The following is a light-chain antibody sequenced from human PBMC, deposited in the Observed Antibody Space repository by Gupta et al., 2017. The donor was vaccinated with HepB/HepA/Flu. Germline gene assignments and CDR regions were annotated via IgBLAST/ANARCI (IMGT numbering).Light chain of an antibody. Sequence: EIVMTQSPATLSVSPGERATLSCRASQSVSSNLAWYQRRPGQAPRLLIYDASTRATGIPARFSGSGSGTDFTLTSSSRQSEDFAVYYWQQDSHLWTFGQGTKVEIK. J-gene: IGKJ1*01. CDR1: QSVSSN. V-gene: IGKV3-15*01. CDR3: QQDSHLWT. CDR2: DAS.